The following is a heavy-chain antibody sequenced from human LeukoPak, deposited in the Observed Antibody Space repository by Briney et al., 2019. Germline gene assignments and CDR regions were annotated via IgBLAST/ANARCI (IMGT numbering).Heavy chain of an antibody. Sequence: SVKVSCKASGGTFSSYPISWVRQAPGQGLEWMGGIIPIFGTANYAQKFQGRVTITADESTSTAYMELSSLRSEDTAVYCCARARYCSSTSCYSDPYYFDYWGQGTLVTVSS. CDR3: ARARYCSSTSCYSDPYYFDY. CDR2: IIPIFGTA. J-gene: IGHJ4*02. D-gene: IGHD2-2*01. V-gene: IGHV1-69*01. CDR1: GGTFSSYP.